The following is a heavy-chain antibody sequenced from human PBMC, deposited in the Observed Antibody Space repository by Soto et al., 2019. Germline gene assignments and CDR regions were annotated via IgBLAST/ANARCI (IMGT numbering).Heavy chain of an antibody. CDR3: ARRITMVRGPYYYYALDV. CDR2: ITSTSSTK. V-gene: IGHV3-48*02. Sequence: GGSLRLSCAASGFTFSSHAMNWARQAPGKGLEWLSYITSTSSTKSYAGSVKGRFTISRDNAKNSLYLQMNSLRDEDTAVYYCARRITMVRGPYYYYALDVWGQGTTVTVSS. CDR1: GFTFSSHA. J-gene: IGHJ6*02. D-gene: IGHD3-10*01.